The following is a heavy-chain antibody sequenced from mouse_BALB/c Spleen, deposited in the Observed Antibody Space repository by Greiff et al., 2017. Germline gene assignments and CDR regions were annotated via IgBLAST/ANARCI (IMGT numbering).Heavy chain of an antibody. CDR1: GYTFTSYV. Sequence: VQLQQSGPELVKPGASVKMSCKASGYTFTSYVMHWVKQKPGQGLEWIGYINPYNDGTKYNEKFKGKATLTSDKSSSTAYMELSSLTSEDSAVYYCARQLGLLYYAMDDWGQGTSVTVSS. CDR3: ARQLGLLYYAMDD. J-gene: IGHJ4*01. CDR2: INPYNDGT. D-gene: IGHD3-1*01. V-gene: IGHV1-14*01.